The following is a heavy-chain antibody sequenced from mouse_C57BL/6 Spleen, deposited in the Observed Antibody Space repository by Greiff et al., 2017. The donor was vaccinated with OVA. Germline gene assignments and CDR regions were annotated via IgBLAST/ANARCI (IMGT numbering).Heavy chain of an antibody. CDR3: TTSPHQEDY. V-gene: IGHV14-4*01. J-gene: IGHJ2*01. Sequence: VQLQQSGAELVRPGASVKLSCTASGFNIKDDYMHWVKQRPEQGLEWIGWIDPENGDTEYASKFQGKATITADTSSNTAYLQLSSLTSEDTAVYYCTTSPHQEDYWGQGTTLTVSS. D-gene: IGHD6-1*01. CDR2: IDPENGDT. CDR1: GFNIKDDY.